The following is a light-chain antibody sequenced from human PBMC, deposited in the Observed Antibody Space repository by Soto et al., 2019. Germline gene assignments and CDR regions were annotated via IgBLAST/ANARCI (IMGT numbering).Light chain of an antibody. CDR2: GVS. V-gene: IGKV3-20*01. CDR3: QHYSYSRYFS. J-gene: IGKJ3*01. CDR1: ESVSHNH. Sequence: EIALTQSPGTLSLSPGERATRSCSASESVSHNHLAWYQQKPGQAPRLLMYGVSSRATGIPDRFSGSGSGTEFTLNISRLEPEDFAVYYCQHYSYSRYFSFGSGTKVEIK.